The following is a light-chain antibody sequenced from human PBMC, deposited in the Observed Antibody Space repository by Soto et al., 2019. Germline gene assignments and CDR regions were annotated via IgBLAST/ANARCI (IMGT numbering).Light chain of an antibody. CDR2: KAS. J-gene: IGKJ1*01. V-gene: IGKV1-5*03. Sequence: DIQMTQSPSTLSASVGDRVTITCRASQSISSALVWYQQKPGKAPNLLIYKASILESGVPLRFSGSGSGTELALTITSLQPEDFASYYYQQHIRYPRTVGQGTKVELK. CDR3: QQHIRYPRT. CDR1: QSISSA.